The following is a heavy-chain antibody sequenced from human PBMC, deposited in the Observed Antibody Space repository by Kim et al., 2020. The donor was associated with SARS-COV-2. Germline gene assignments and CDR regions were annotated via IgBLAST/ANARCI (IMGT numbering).Heavy chain of an antibody. CDR1: GFTFSSYS. CDR3: ARDDGYKSRLGDY. CDR2: ISSSSSYI. Sequence: GGSLRLSCAASGFTFSSYSMNWVRQAPGKGLEWVSSISSSSSYIYYADSVKGRFTISRDNAKNSLYLQMNSLRAEDTAVYYCARDDGYKSRLGDYWGQGTLVTVSS. D-gene: IGHD5-18*01. V-gene: IGHV3-21*01. J-gene: IGHJ4*02.